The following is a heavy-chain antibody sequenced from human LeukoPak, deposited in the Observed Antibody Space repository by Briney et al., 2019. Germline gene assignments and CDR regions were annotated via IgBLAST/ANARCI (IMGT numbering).Heavy chain of an antibody. D-gene: IGHD6-13*01. CDR2: INHSGST. J-gene: IGHJ4*02. CDR1: GGSFSGYY. Sequence: SETLSLTCAGYGGSFSGYYWSWIRQPPGKGLEWIGEINHSGSTNYSPSLKSRVTISVDTSKNQFSLKLSSVTAADTAVYYCASLEGQQLVVWGQGTLVTVSS. CDR3: ASLEGQQLVV. V-gene: IGHV4-34*01.